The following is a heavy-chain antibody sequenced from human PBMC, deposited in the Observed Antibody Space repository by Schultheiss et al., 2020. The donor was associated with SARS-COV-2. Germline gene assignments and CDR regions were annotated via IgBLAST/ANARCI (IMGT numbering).Heavy chain of an antibody. CDR1: GFTLSYYG. J-gene: IGHJ6*02. CDR3: ARDQRNSSSWYFSHYYYYYGMDV. Sequence: GGSLRLSCAASGFTLSYYGMHWVRQAPGKGLVWVSRINSDGSSTSYADSVKGRFTISRDNAKNTLYLQMNSLRAEDTAVYYCARDQRNSSSWYFSHYYYYYGMDVWGQGTTVTVSS. D-gene: IGHD6-13*01. CDR2: INSDGSST. V-gene: IGHV3-74*01.